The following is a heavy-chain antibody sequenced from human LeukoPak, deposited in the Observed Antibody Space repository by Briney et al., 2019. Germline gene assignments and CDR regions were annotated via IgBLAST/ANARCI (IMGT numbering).Heavy chain of an antibody. V-gene: IGHV4-59*01. J-gene: IGHJ4*02. D-gene: IGHD5-24*01. Sequence: SETLSLTCSVSGGSLTGYYWNWIRQPPGKGLEWIGFIYYTGSSNYNPSLKNRVTISVDMPKNQFSLMLSSVTAADTAVYYCARASEMTTNHLWGQGTLVTVSS. CDR1: GGSLTGYY. CDR2: IYYTGSS. CDR3: ARASEMTTNHL.